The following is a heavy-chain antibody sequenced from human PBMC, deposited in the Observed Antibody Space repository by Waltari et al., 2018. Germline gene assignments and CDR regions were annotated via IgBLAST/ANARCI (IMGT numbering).Heavy chain of an antibody. Sequence: QVQLVQSGAEVTKPGSSVKVSCKASGGSFSSYAISWVRQASGQGLEWMGRITPIFGTANYAQKFQGRVTITADKSTSTAYMELSSLRSEDTAVYYCARDGHSSSLQEFAFYYWGQGTLVTVSS. V-gene: IGHV1-69*08. CDR1: GGSFSSYA. D-gene: IGHD6-6*01. J-gene: IGHJ4*02. CDR3: ARDGHSSSLQEFAFYY. CDR2: ITPIFGTA.